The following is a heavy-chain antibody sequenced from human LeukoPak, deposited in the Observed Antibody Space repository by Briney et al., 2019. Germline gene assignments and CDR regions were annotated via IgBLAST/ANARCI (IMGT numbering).Heavy chain of an antibody. J-gene: IGHJ4*02. CDR3: ARVSSVTAHSSGWSPPAIDY. V-gene: IGHV3-21*01. D-gene: IGHD6-13*01. CDR2: ISSSSSYI. CDR1: GFTFSSYS. Sequence: PGGSLRLSCAASGFTFSSYSMNWVRQAPGKGLEWVSSISSSSSYIYYADSVKGRFTISRDNAKNSLYLQMNSLRAEDTAVYYCARVSSVTAHSSGWSPPAIDYWGQGTLVTVSS.